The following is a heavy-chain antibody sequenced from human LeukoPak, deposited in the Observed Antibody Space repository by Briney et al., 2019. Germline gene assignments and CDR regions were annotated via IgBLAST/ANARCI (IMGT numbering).Heavy chain of an antibody. CDR2: IWYDGSNK. J-gene: IGHJ6*02. CDR3: ARSPDIVVVPAAIFNYGMDV. Sequence: GGSLRLSCAASGFTFSSYGMHWVRQAPGKGLEWVAVIWYDGSNKYYADSVKGRFTISRDNSKNTLYLQMNSLRAEDTAVYYCARSPDIVVVPAAIFNYGMDVWGQGTTVTVSS. D-gene: IGHD2-2*01. V-gene: IGHV3-33*01. CDR1: GFTFSSYG.